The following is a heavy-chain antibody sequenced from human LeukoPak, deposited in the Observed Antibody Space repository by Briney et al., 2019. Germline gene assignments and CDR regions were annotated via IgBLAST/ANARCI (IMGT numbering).Heavy chain of an antibody. Sequence: GGSLRLSCAASGFTFSTSWMPWVRQGPGQGLVWVSRMNGDGTTINYADSVKGRFTISRDNAKNTLYLEMNSLSAEDTAVYYCARAGNYYYDLWGRGTLVSVSS. CDR3: ARAGNYYYDL. V-gene: IGHV3-74*01. D-gene: IGHD1-7*01. J-gene: IGHJ2*01. CDR2: MNGDGTTI. CDR1: GFTFSTSW.